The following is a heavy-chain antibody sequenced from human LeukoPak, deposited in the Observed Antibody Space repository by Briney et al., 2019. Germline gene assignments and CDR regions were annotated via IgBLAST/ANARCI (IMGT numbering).Heavy chain of an antibody. CDR3: PKGSGGARPYYFDY. J-gene: IGHJ4*02. CDR2: ITGSGGST. D-gene: IGHD6-6*01. Sequence: GGSLRLSCAASGFTFSNYAMSWVRQALGKGLEWVSAITGSGGSTYYADSVKGRFTISRDNSKNTLYLQTNSLRAEDTAVYYCPKGSGGARPYYFDYWGQGTLVTVSS. CDR1: GFTFSNYA. V-gene: IGHV3-23*01.